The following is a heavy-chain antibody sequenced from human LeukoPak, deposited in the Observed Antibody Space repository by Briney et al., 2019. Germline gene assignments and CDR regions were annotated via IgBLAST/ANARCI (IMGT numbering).Heavy chain of an antibody. D-gene: IGHD3-16*01. CDR3: ARGWRGDHFDY. CDR2: FYHSGT. J-gene: IGHJ4*02. Sequence: PSETLSLTCTVSGDSMSTSYWSWIRQPLGKGLEWIGYFYHSGTDYNPSLKSRVTISGDMSNNQFSLKLSSVTAADTAIYYCARGWRGDHFDYWRQGTLVSVSS. CDR1: GDSMSTSY. V-gene: IGHV4-59*01.